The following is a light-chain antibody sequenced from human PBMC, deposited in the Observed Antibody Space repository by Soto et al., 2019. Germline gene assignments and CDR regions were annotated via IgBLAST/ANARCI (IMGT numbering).Light chain of an antibody. V-gene: IGKV3-20*01. CDR1: QSVNSY. Sequence: EIVLTQSPATLSLSPGEGATLSCRASQSVNSYLAWYQQNPGQAPRLLIYGASNRAAGIPARFSGSGSGTDFTLTISRLEPEDFAVYYCQQNGSSPGTFGQGTKVDIK. J-gene: IGKJ1*01. CDR3: QQNGSSPGT. CDR2: GAS.